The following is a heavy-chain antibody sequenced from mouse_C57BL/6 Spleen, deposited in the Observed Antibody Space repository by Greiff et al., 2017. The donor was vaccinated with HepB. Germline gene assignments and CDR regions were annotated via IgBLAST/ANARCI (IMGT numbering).Heavy chain of an antibody. CDR3: LTFAY. D-gene: IGHD4-1*01. CDR2: IDPSDSYT. V-gene: IGHV1-69*01. CDR1: GYTFTSYW. Sequence: QVHVKQPGAELVMPGASVKLSCKASGYTFTSYWMHWVKQRPGQGLEWIGEIDPSDSYTNYNQKFKGKSTLTVDKSSSTAYMQLSSLTSEDSAVYYCLTFAYWGQGTLVTVSA. J-gene: IGHJ3*01.